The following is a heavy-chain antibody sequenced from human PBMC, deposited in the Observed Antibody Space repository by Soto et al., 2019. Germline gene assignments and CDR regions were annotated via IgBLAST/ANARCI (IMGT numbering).Heavy chain of an antibody. CDR2: IWYDGNNK. CDR1: GFTFSSYG. CDR3: ARGLWGMDV. Sequence: QVQLVESGGGVVQPGRSLRLSCAASGFTFSSYGMHWVRQTPGKGLEWVAVIWYDGNNKYYADSVKGRFTISRDNSKNSLYLQMNGLRVEDTAVYYCARGLWGMDVCGQWTTVTVSS. J-gene: IGHJ6*02. V-gene: IGHV3-33*01. D-gene: IGHD2-21*01.